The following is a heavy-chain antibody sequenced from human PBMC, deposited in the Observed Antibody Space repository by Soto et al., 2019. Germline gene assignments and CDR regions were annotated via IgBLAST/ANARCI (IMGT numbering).Heavy chain of an antibody. CDR2: ISYDGSDQ. CDR3: AKSTYCNGGSCFPQF. CDR1: TFTFSDFG. J-gene: IGHJ4*02. V-gene: IGHV3-30*18. Sequence: QVQVEEFGGGVVQPGRSLRLSCAGPTFTFSDFGFHWVRQAPGKGLEWVAMISYDGSDQYYGDSVQGRFTIYRDHSKNTVYLQMNGLRAEDTAMYYCAKSTYCNGGSCFPQFWSPGSVVTASS. D-gene: IGHD2-15*01.